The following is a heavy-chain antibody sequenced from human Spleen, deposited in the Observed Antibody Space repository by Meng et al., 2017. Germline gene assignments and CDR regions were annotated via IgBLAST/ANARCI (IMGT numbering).Heavy chain of an antibody. CDR3: AREGTVTTNGYYYYYGMDV. V-gene: IGHV3-64*01. CDR2: ISSNWGST. J-gene: IGHJ6*02. D-gene: IGHD4-17*01. CDR1: GFSFSTYD. Sequence: GGSLRLSCTAFGFSFSTYDIHWVRQAPGKGLEYVSGISSNWGSTYFAKSVKGRFTISRDNAKNSLYLQMNSLRAEDTAVYYCAREGTVTTNGYYYYYGMDVWGQGTTVTVSS.